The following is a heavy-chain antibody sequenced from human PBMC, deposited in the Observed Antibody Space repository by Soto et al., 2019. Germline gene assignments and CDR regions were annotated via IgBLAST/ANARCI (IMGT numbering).Heavy chain of an antibody. Sequence: QVQLQESGPGLVKPSQTLSLTCTVSGGSISSGNYYWSWIRQPPGKGLEWIGYIYSSENTYYNPSLKSRFSISIDTSKNPFSLKLRSVTAADTAVYYCAREGDAFGAPFDYWGQGTLVTVSS. CDR3: AREGDAFGAPFDY. V-gene: IGHV4-30-4*01. D-gene: IGHD3-10*01. J-gene: IGHJ4*02. CDR2: IYSSENT. CDR1: GGSISSGNYY.